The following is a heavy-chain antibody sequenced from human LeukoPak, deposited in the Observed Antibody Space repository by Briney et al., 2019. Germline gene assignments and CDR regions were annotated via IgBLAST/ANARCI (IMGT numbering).Heavy chain of an antibody. CDR2: ISRDSRTI. J-gene: IGHJ3*01. CDR3: ARGRRYCSGGSCYSSRAFDL. V-gene: IGHV3-48*01. Sequence: GGSLRLSCAASGLTFSNYNMNWVRRAPGKGLEWVSHISRDSRTIYYSDSVKGRFTISRDNAKNSQYLQMNSLRAEDTAVYYCARGRRYCSGGSCYSSRAFDLWGQGTMVTVSS. D-gene: IGHD2-15*01. CDR1: GLTFSNYN.